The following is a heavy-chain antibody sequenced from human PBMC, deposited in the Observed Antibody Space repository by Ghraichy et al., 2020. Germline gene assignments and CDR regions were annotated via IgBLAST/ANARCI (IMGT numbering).Heavy chain of an antibody. D-gene: IGHD2-15*01. V-gene: IGHV3-21*04. CDR2: ISNSTSRR. CDR3: ARKRSERVVRGTKCDS. CDR1: GFTFSSYG. J-gene: IGHJ4*02. Sequence: GGSLRLSCAASGFTFSSYGMNWVRQAPGKGLEWVSCISNSTSRRYYADSVKGRFTISRDNAKNTLYLQMNSLRAEDTAVYYCARKRSERVVRGTKCDSWGQGTLVTVSS.